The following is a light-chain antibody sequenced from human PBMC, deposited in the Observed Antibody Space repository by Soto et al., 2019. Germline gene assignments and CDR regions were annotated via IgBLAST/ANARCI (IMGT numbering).Light chain of an antibody. Sequence: DIQMTQAPSSLSASVGDRVTITCRASQSISNYFKWYQQKPGKAPKLLIYAASSLQSGVPSRFTGSGSGTDFTLTISSLQPEDFATYYCQQSYSTPYTFGQGTKQAIK. CDR2: AAS. CDR3: QQSYSTPYT. CDR1: QSISNY. V-gene: IGKV1-39*01. J-gene: IGKJ2*01.